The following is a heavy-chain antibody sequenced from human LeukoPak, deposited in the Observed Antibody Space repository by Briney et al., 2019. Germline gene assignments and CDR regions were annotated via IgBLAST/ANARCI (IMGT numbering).Heavy chain of an antibody. CDR3: AGATLDN. Sequence: SGGSLRLSCAASGFTVSNNYISWVRQAPGKGLEWVSVIYSGGSTKYADSVKARFTISRDNSKNTVYLQMNSLRADDTAVYYCAGATLDNWGQGTLVTVSS. CDR1: GFTVSNNY. V-gene: IGHV3-53*01. J-gene: IGHJ4*02. CDR2: IYSGGST.